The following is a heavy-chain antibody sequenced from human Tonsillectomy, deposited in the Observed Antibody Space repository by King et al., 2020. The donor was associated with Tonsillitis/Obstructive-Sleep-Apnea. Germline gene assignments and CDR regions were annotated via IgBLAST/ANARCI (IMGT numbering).Heavy chain of an antibody. Sequence: VQLVESGGGVVQPGRSLRLSCAASGFSFSSYGMHWVRQAPGKGLEWVAVIWYDGSNKYYADSVKGRFTISRDNSKNMLYLQMNSLRAEDTAVYYCAREGIVGATAYYFDYWGQGTLVTVSS. CDR1: GFSFSSYG. J-gene: IGHJ4*02. CDR3: AREGIVGATAYYFDY. D-gene: IGHD1-26*01. CDR2: IWYDGSNK. V-gene: IGHV3-33*01.